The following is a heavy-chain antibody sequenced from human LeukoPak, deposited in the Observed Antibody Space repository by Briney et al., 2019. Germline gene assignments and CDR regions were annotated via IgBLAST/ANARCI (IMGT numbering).Heavy chain of an antibody. D-gene: IGHD7-27*01. CDR2: IKQDGSEK. V-gene: IGHV3-7*01. CDR3: AREGPMGYWGNFDC. Sequence: GGSLRLSCAASGFSFSSYWMSWVRQAPGKGLEWVANIKQDGSEKFYVDSVKGRFTISRDIAKNSLYLQVNSLRAEDTAVYYCAREGPMGYWGNFDCWGQGTLVTVSS. CDR1: GFSFSSYW. J-gene: IGHJ4*02.